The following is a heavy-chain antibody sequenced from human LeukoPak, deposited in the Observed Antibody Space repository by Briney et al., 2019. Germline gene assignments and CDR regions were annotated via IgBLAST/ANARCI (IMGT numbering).Heavy chain of an antibody. CDR1: GFTFSSYS. J-gene: IGHJ5*02. V-gene: IGHV3-21*01. CDR2: ISSSSSYI. Sequence: GGSLRLSCAASGFTFSSYSMNWVRQAPGKGLEWVSSISSSSSYIYYADSVKGRFTISRDNAKNSLYLQMNSLRAEDTAVYYCAAIRVGTVSDPWGQGTLVTVSS. D-gene: IGHD2-21*01. CDR3: AAIRVGTVSDP.